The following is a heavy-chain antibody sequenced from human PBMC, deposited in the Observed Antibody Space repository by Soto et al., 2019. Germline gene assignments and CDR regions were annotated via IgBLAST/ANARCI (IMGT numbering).Heavy chain of an antibody. Sequence: PGESLKISCKSSGYRFSNYWIGWVRQMSGKGLEWMGIIYPGDSDTRYSPSFQGQVTISADRSINTAYLQWSSLKASDTGMYFCARGGVVINTTSFFDYWGQGVPVTVS. J-gene: IGHJ4*02. V-gene: IGHV5-51*01. CDR2: IYPGDSDT. D-gene: IGHD2-21*01. CDR3: ARGGVVINTTSFFDY. CDR1: GYRFSNYW.